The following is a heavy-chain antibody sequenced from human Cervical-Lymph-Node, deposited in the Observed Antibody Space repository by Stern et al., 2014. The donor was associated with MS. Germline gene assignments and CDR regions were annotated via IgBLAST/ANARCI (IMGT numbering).Heavy chain of an antibody. CDR3: TRLGRGGWGLDV. D-gene: IGHD6-19*01. CDR2: IRSRPNSYAT. CDR1: AFTFSDSA. V-gene: IGHV3-73*01. Sequence: QLVQSGGGLVQPGGSLKLSCAASAFTFSDSAMHWVRQASGKGLEWIGLIRSRPNSYATAYPASVKGRFTISRDDSKNTAYLQMNSLKTEDTAVYYCTRLGRGGWGLDVWGQGTTVTVSS. J-gene: IGHJ6*02.